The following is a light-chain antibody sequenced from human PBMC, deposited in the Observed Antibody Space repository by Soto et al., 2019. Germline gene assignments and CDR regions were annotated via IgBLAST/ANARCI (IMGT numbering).Light chain of an antibody. Sequence: DIQMTQSPSSLSVSVGDRVTITCRASQAIMSYVNWYQHKPGKAPKLLIYAASSLQSGVPSRYSSSGSGTDFTLTISSLQPEDFATYYCQQSYTTAFTFGQGTKVEVK. CDR3: QQSYTTAFT. J-gene: IGKJ1*01. CDR2: AAS. CDR1: QAIMSY. V-gene: IGKV1-39*01.